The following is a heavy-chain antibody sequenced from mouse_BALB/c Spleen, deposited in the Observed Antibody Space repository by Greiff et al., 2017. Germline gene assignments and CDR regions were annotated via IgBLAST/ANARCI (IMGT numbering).Heavy chain of an antibody. V-gene: IGHV3-2*02. CDR1: GYSITSYYA. CDR2: ISYSGST. Sequence: EVKLMESGPGLVKPSQSLSLTCTVTGYSITSYYAWNWIRQFPGNKLEWMGYISYSGSTSYNPSLKSRISITRDTSKNQFFLQLNSVTTEDTATYYCARGEGSVYAMDYWGQGTSVTVSS. CDR3: ARGEGSVYAMDY. J-gene: IGHJ4*01.